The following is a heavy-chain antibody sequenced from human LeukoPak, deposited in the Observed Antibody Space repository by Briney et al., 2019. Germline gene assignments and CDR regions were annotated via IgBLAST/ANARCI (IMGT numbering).Heavy chain of an antibody. J-gene: IGHJ6*02. CDR2: VSAYNGNT. CDR1: GYTFTSYG. V-gene: IGHV1-18*01. CDR3: ARSGGTTRFYYYYYGMDV. D-gene: IGHD1-1*01. Sequence: ASVKVSCKASGYTFTSYGISWVRQAPGQGLEWMGWVSAYNGNTNYAQKLQGRVTMTRNTSISTAYMELSSLRSEDTAVYYCARSGGTTRFYYYYYGMDVWGQGTTVTVSS.